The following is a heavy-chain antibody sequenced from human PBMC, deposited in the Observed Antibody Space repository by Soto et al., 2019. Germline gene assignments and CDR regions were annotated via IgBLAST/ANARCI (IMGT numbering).Heavy chain of an antibody. J-gene: IGHJ4*02. CDR2: INHSGST. D-gene: IGHD6-6*01. CDR1: GGSFSGYY. Sequence: SETLSLTCAVYGGSFSGYYWSWIRQPPGKGLEWIGEINHSGSTNYNPSLKSRVTISVDTSKNQFSLKLSSVTAADTAVYYCARDRYSRSTSKSDYWGQGTLVTVYS. CDR3: ARDRYSRSTSKSDY. V-gene: IGHV4-34*01.